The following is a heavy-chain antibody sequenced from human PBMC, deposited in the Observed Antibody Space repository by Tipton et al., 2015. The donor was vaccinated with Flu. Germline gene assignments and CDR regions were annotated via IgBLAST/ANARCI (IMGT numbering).Heavy chain of an antibody. D-gene: IGHD2-21*01. CDR3: ARDRSEFPRAIDS. CDR1: GGSTNYYF. Sequence: TLSLTCTVSGGSTNYYFWNWTRQPPGKGLEWIGHIYFSGTTNYNPSLKSRVTISVDTSKTQVSLRLSSVTAADTAVYFCARDRSEFPRAIDSWGQGILVTVSS. J-gene: IGHJ4*02. V-gene: IGHV4-59*01. CDR2: IYFSGTT.